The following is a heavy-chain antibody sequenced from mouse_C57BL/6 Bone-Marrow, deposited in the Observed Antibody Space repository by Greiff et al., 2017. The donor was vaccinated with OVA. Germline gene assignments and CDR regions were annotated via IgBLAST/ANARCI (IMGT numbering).Heavy chain of an antibody. Sequence: VQLQQSGAELARPGASVTMSCKASGYTFTSYTMHWVKQRPGQGLEWIGYINPSSGYTKYNQKFKDKATLTADKSSSTAYMQLSRLTSEDSAVYYCARRSKRWLVFDYWGQGTTLTVSS. CDR3: ARRSKRWLVFDY. V-gene: IGHV1-4*01. J-gene: IGHJ2*01. CDR1: GYTFTSYT. D-gene: IGHD2-3*01. CDR2: INPSSGYT.